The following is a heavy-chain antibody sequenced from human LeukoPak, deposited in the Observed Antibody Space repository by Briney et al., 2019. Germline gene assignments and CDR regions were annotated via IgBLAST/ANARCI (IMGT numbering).Heavy chain of an antibody. CDR3: ARGDDSSGYYPHDAFDI. Sequence: PSETLSLTCTVSGGSISSYYWSWIRQPPGKGLEWIGYIYYSGSTNYNPSLKSRVTISVDTSKNQFSLKLSSVTAADTAVYYCARGDDSSGYYPHDAFDIWGQGTMVTVSS. J-gene: IGHJ3*02. CDR1: GGSISSYY. D-gene: IGHD3-22*01. V-gene: IGHV4-59*01. CDR2: IYYSGST.